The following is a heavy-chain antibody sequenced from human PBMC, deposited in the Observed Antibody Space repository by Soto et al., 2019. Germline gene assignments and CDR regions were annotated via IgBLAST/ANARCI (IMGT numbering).Heavy chain of an antibody. J-gene: IGHJ4*01. CDR2: IYYSGST. Sequence: SETLSLTCTVSGGSISSGDYYWSWIRQPPGKGLEWIGYIYYSGSTYYNPSLKSRVTISVDTSKNQFSLKLSSVTAADTAVYYCARLRFDFWSGYPYYFDYWGHGTLVTVSS. CDR3: ARLRFDFWSGYPYYFDY. D-gene: IGHD3-3*01. CDR1: GGSISSGDYY. V-gene: IGHV4-30-4*01.